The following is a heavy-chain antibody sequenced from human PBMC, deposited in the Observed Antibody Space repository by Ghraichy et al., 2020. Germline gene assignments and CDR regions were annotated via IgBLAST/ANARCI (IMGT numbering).Heavy chain of an antibody. J-gene: IGHJ3*02. CDR2: IKPDGSEK. Sequence: ETLRLSCAASGFTSSSYWMSWVRQAPGKGLEWVANIKPDGSEKYYVDSVKGRFTISRDNAKNSLYLQMNSLRVEDTAVYYCARYYESSGYQDAFDIWGQGTMVTVSS. V-gene: IGHV3-7*01. CDR1: GFTSSSYW. D-gene: IGHD3-22*01. CDR3: ARYYESSGYQDAFDI.